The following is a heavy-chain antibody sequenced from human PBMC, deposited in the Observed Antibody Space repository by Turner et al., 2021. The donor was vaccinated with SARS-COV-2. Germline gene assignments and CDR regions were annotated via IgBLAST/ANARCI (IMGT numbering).Heavy chain of an antibody. D-gene: IGHD6-6*01. J-gene: IGHJ4*02. Sequence: QVHLVQPGADVKTPGSSVKVSCQASGYTFTGYYMLGVRQAPGQGLEWMGWISPNSGGTNYEQKFQGRVNRTRETSISTAYMDLSRLRSDDTAVYYCARVSSLSYYFDYWGQGTLVTVSS. CDR2: ISPNSGGT. CDR3: ARVSSLSYYFDY. CDR1: GYTFTGYY. V-gene: IGHV1-2*02.